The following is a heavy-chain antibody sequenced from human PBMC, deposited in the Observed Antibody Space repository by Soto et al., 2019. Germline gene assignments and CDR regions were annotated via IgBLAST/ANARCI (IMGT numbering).Heavy chain of an antibody. CDR3: ARDIRQWLVLQAFDI. V-gene: IGHV1-8*01. D-gene: IGHD6-19*01. CDR2: MNPNSGNT. J-gene: IGHJ3*02. Sequence: ASVKVSCKASGYTFTSYDINWVRQATGQGLEWMGWMNPNSGNTDYAQKFQGRVTMTRNTSISTAYMELRSLRSEDTAVYYCARDIRQWLVLQAFDIWGQGTMVTVSS. CDR1: GYTFTSYD.